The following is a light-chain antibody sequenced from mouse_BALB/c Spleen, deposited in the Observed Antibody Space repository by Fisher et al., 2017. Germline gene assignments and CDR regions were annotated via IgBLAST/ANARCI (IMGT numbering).Light chain of an antibody. J-gene: IGKJ4*01. V-gene: IGKV4-59*01. Sequence: IVMTQSPAIMSASPGEKVTMTCSASSSVSYMHWYQQKSGTSPKRWIYDTSKLASGVPARFTGSGSGTDFTLKISRVEAEDLGVYYCWQGTHFPFTFGSGTKLEIK. CDR1: SSVSY. CDR2: DTS. CDR3: WQGTHFPFT.